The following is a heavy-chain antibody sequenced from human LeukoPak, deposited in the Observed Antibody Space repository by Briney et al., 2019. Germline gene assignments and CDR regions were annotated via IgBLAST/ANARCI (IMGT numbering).Heavy chain of an antibody. Sequence: GGSLRLSCAASGFTFDDYAMHWVRHAPGKGLEWVSGISWNRGSIVYADSVKGRFTISRDNAKNSLYLQMNSLRAEDTALYYCAKGDYYDSSGYSPYYYYYGMDVWGQGTTVTVSS. CDR1: GFTFDDYA. D-gene: IGHD3-22*01. J-gene: IGHJ6*02. CDR3: AKGDYYDSSGYSPYYYYYGMDV. CDR2: ISWNRGSI. V-gene: IGHV3-9*01.